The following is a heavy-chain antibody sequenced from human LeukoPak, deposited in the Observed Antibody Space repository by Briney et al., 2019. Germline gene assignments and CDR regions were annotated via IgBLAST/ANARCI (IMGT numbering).Heavy chain of an antibody. V-gene: IGHV3-66*01. CDR2: IYSGGST. CDR3: AREGRYFDWLLDAFDI. J-gene: IGHJ3*02. Sequence: PGGSLRLSCAASGFTVSSNYKSWVRQAPGKGLEWVSVIYSGGSTYYADSVKGRFTISRDNSKNTLYLQMNSLRAEDTAVYYCAREGRYFDWLLDAFDIWGQGTMVTVSS. D-gene: IGHD3-9*01. CDR1: GFTVSSNY.